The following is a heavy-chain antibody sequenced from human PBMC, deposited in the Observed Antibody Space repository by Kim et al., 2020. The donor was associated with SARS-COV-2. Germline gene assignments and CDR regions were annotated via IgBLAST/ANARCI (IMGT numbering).Heavy chain of an antibody. J-gene: IGHJ4*02. V-gene: IGHV1-18*01. Sequence: ASVKVSCKASGYTFTSYVISWVRQAPGQGLEWMGWINPYKGNTNYAQKLQGRVTMTTDTSTSTAYMELRSLRSDDTVVYYCARRGYDDYWGQGTLVTVSS. CDR1: GYTFTSYV. D-gene: IGHD5-12*01. CDR2: INPYKGNT. CDR3: ARRGYDDY.